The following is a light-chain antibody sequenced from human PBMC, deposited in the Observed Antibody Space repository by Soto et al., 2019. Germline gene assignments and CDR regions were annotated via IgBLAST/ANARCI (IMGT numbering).Light chain of an antibody. J-gene: IGKJ1*01. Sequence: EIVLTQSPATLSLSPGERATLSCRASQSVSSYLAWYQPKPGQAPRLLIYDASNRATGIPARFSGSGSGTDFTLTISSLEPEDFAVYYCQQRSNSWTFGQGTKVEIK. CDR1: QSVSSY. CDR3: QQRSNSWT. V-gene: IGKV3-11*01. CDR2: DAS.